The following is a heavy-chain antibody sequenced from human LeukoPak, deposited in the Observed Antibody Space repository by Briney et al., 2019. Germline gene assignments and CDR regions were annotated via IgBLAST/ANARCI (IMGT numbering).Heavy chain of an antibody. CDR3: ARDQGIFDY. Sequence: GSLRLSCIASGFTFSSFEMDWVRQAPGKGLEWVSYISSGGSTKYYADSVKGRFTISRDNAKNSLYLQMNSLRAEDTAVYYCARDQGIFDYWGQGTLVTVSS. J-gene: IGHJ4*02. CDR2: ISSGGSTK. V-gene: IGHV3-48*03. CDR1: GFTFSSFE.